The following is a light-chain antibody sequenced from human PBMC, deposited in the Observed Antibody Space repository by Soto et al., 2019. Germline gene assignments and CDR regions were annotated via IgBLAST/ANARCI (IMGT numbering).Light chain of an antibody. CDR3: QQRSNWPPEIT. CDR1: QSVRSY. J-gene: IGKJ5*01. Sequence: EIVLTPSPATLSLSPVDRANLSCRARQSVRSYLAWYPQTNGQAPRIPIYDASNRATAIPARFSGSGSGTDFTLTISSLEPEDFAVYYCQQRSNWPPEITFGQGTRLEIK. CDR2: DAS. V-gene: IGKV3-11*01.